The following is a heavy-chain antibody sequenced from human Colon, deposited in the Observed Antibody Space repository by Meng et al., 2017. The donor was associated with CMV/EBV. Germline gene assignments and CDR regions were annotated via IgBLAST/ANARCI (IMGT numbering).Heavy chain of an antibody. D-gene: IGHD6-19*01. CDR3: SKDRTKFASGWFDF. CDR1: GFTFSRHA. V-gene: IGHV3-30-3*01. CDR2: VSYDGTNE. Sequence: GESLKISCVASGFTFSRHAIHWVRQAPGKGPEWVAVVSYDGTNEHYADSVKGRFTISRDNSKKSLYLQMDFLGPEDTAIYYCSKDRTKFASGWFDFWGQGTLVTVSS. J-gene: IGHJ4*02.